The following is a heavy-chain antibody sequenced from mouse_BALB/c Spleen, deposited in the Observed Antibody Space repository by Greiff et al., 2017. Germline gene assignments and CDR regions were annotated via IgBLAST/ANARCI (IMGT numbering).Heavy chain of an antibody. V-gene: IGHV1-7*01. CDR2: INPSTCYT. J-gene: IGHJ3*01. CDR3: ARRSTTWFAY. CDR1: GYTFTNYW. Sequence: VQLQQSGAELAKPGASVKMSCKASGYTFTNYWMHWVKQRPGQGLEWIGYINPSTCYTEYNQKFKDKATLTADKSSSTAYMQLSSLTSEDSAVYYCARRSTTWFAYWGQGTLVTVSA.